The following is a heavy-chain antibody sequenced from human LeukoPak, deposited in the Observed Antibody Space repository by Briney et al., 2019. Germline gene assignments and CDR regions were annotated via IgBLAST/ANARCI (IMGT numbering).Heavy chain of an antibody. CDR1: GYIFISYG. J-gene: IGHJ3*02. V-gene: IGHV1-18*01. Sequence: SVKVSCKASGYIFISYGISWVRQPPGHGLEWMGCISAYSGNTNYAQKFQGRVTMTTDTSTRTAYMELRSTASEATTVYSCAREGIWAFDIWGQGTMVTVSS. CDR3: AREGIWAFDI. CDR2: ISAYSGNT. D-gene: IGHD3-16*01.